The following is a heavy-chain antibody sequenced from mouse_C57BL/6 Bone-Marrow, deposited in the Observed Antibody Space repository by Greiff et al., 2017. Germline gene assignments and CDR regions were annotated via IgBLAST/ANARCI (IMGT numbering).Heavy chain of an antibody. CDR1: GYAFSSSW. D-gene: IGHD2-3*01. V-gene: IGHV1-82*01. CDR2: IYPGDGAT. CDR3: APYVGYFYFDY. Sequence: QVQLQQSGPELVKPGASVKISCKASGYAFSSSWMNWVKQRPGKGLEWIGRIYPGDGATNYNGKFKGKATLTADKSSSTAYMQLSSLSSEYSAVYFCAPYVGYFYFDYWGQGTTLTVSS. J-gene: IGHJ2*01.